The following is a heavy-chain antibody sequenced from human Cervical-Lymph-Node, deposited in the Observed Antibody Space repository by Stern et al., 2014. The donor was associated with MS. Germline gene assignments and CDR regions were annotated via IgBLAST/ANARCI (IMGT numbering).Heavy chain of an antibody. CDR3: VRESYYDAFDI. CDR1: GLTFSDFW. Sequence: EVQLVQSGGGLVQPGWSLRLSCAASGLTFSDFWMHWVRQAPGKGLVWVSRIDTDGSRTTYADSVKGRFTISRDNANNTLYLQMSSLRVEDTAVYYCVRESYYDAFDIWGQGTLVTVSS. V-gene: IGHV3-74*01. CDR2: IDTDGSRT. J-gene: IGHJ3*02. D-gene: IGHD3-22*01.